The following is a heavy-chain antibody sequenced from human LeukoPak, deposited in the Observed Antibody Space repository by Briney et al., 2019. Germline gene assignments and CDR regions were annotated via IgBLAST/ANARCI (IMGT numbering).Heavy chain of an antibody. V-gene: IGHV5-51*01. Sequence: GESLKISCKGSGYSFTSYWIGWVLQMPGKGLEWMGIIYPGDSDTRYSPSFQGQVTISADKSISTAYLQWSSLKASDTAMYHCARSKTWNDRTWDYWGQGPLVTVSS. CDR2: IYPGDSDT. J-gene: IGHJ4*02. D-gene: IGHD1-1*01. CDR1: GYSFTSYW. CDR3: ARSKTWNDRTWDY.